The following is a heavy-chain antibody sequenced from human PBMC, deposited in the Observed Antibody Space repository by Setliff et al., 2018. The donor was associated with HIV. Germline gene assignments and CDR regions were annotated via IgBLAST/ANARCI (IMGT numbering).Heavy chain of an antibody. CDR2: IYHSGST. CDR3: ARSRGAGYGSGWYGGSYAFDI. J-gene: IGHJ3*02. D-gene: IGHD6-19*01. V-gene: IGHV4-39*07. CDR1: GGSISNSNYF. Sequence: LSLTCSVSGGSISNSNYFWAWIRQPPGKGLEWIGSIYHSGSTYYNPSLKSRVTISVDTSKNQFSLKLSSVTAADTAVYYCARSRGAGYGSGWYGGSYAFDIWGQGTMVTVSS.